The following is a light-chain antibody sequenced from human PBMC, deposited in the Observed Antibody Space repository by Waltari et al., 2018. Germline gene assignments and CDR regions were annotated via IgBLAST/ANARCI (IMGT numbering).Light chain of an antibody. CDR3: CSYTGTSPRYV. CDR2: EAT. CDR1: SSYVGSFNL. V-gene: IGLV2-23*01. J-gene: IGLJ1*01. Sequence: QSALTQPASVSGSPGQSITISCTGTSSYVGSFNLVSWYQQHPGKAPKLIIYEATNRPSGVSNRFSGSKSGSTASLTISGLQADDEADYYCCSYTGTSPRYVFGTGTKVCVL.